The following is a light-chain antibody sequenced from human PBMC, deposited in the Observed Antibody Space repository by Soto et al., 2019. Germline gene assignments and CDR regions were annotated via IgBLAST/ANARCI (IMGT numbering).Light chain of an antibody. V-gene: IGLV1-47*01. CDR2: RNN. J-gene: IGLJ2*01. Sequence: QSVLTQPPSASWTPGQRVTISCSGSSSNIGSNYVYWYQQLSGTAPKLLIYRNNQRPSGVPDRFSGSKSGTSASLAISGLRSEDEADYYCAAWDDSLSGPGVFGGGTKLTVL. CDR1: SSNIGSNY. CDR3: AAWDDSLSGPGV.